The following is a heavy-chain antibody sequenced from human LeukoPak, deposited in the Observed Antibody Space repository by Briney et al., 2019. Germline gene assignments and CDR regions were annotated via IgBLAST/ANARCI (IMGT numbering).Heavy chain of an antibody. CDR2: FDPEDGET. V-gene: IGHV1-24*01. J-gene: IGHJ3*02. CDR3: ARDSDYGDYYAFDI. CDR1: GYTLTELS. D-gene: IGHD4-17*01. Sequence: ASVKVSCKVSGYTLTELSMHWVRQAPGKGLEWMGGFDPEDGETIYAQKFQGRVTMTEDTSTDTAYMELSSLRSEDTAVYYCARDSDYGDYYAFDIWGQGTMVTVSS.